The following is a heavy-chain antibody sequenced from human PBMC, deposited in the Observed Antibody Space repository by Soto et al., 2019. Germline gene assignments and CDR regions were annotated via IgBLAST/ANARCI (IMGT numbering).Heavy chain of an antibody. V-gene: IGHV3-30*03. CDR2: ISYDGSNK. J-gene: IGHJ4*02. CDR3: VVVVPAATAWDYPPPGGPGPEELEFDY. Sequence: PGGSLRLSCAASGFTFSSYGMHWVRQAPGKGLEWVAVISYDGSNKYYADSVKGRFTISRDNSKNTLYLQMNSLRAEDTAVYYGVVVVPAATAWDYPPPGGPGPEELEFDYWGQGTLVTVSS. CDR1: GFTFSSYG. D-gene: IGHD2-2*01.